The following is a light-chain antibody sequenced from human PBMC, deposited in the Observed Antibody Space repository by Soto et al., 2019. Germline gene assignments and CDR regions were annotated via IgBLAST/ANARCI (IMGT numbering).Light chain of an antibody. J-gene: IGKJ2*01. Sequence: DIQMTQSPSSLSASVGDRVTITCRANQSISTYLNWYQQKPGKAPKLLIYAASNLQSGVSSRFSGSGSGTAFTLTISSLKPADFETYYCQQGYSIPPSTFGQGTKLEIK. CDR1: QSISTY. CDR3: QQGYSIPPST. CDR2: AAS. V-gene: IGKV1-39*01.